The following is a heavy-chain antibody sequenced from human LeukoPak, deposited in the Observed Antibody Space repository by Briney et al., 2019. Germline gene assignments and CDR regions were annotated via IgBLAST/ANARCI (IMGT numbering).Heavy chain of an antibody. CDR2: ISGSGGST. J-gene: IGHJ4*02. D-gene: IGHD6-13*01. Sequence: GGSLRLSCAASGFTFSSYAMSWVRQAPGKGLEWVSAISGSGGSTYYADSVKGRFTLSRDNSKNTLYLQMNSLRAEDTAVYHCAKGGGSSSWYYFDYWGQGTLVTVSS. CDR1: GFTFSSYA. V-gene: IGHV3-23*01. CDR3: AKGGGSSSWYYFDY.